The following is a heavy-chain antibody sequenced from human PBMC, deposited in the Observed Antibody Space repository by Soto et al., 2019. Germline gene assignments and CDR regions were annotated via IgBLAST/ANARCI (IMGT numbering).Heavy chain of an antibody. Sequence: SETLSLTCTVSGGSISSYYWSWIRQPPGKGLEWIGYIYSSGTTDYNPSLKSRVTLSLDTSKNQFSLRLSSVTAADTAVYYCASAQFYDSVLTSSYSYYMDVWGKGTTVTVSS. D-gene: IGHD3-16*01. CDR2: IYSSGTT. CDR1: GGSISSYY. V-gene: IGHV4-59*08. J-gene: IGHJ6*03. CDR3: ASAQFYDSVLTSSYSYYMDV.